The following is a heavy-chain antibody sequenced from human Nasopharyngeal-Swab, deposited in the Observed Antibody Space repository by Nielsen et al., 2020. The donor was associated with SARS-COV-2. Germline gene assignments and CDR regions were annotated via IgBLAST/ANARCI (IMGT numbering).Heavy chain of an antibody. J-gene: IGHJ4*02. Sequence: WIRQPPGKGLEWVSSISSSSSYIYYADSVKGRFTISRDNAKNSLYLQMNSLRAEDTAVYYCARLGWNYERHLDYWGQGTLVTVSS. CDR2: ISSSSSYI. V-gene: IGHV3-21*01. D-gene: IGHD1-7*01. CDR3: ARLGWNYERHLDY.